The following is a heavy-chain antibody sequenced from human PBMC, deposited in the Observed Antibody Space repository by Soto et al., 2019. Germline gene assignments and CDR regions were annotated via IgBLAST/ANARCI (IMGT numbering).Heavy chain of an antibody. CDR2: INPSGGST. CDR3: ARDLYCSSTSCYVLGNWFDP. D-gene: IGHD2-2*01. CDR1: GYTFTSYY. V-gene: IGHV1-46*01. Sequence: ASVKVSCKASGYTFTSYYMHWVRQAPGQGLEWMGIINPSGGSTSYAQKFQGRVTMTRDTSTSTVYMELSSLRSEDTAVYYCARDLYCSSTSCYVLGNWFDPWGQGTLVTVSS. J-gene: IGHJ5*02.